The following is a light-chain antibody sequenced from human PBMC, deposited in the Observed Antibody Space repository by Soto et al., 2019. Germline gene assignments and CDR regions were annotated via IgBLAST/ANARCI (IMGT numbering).Light chain of an antibody. V-gene: IGKV3-20*01. J-gene: IGKJ1*01. CDR1: QSVSSN. Sequence: EIVMTQSPATLSVSPGERATLSCRASQSVSSNLAWYQQKPGQAPRLLIYGASSRATGIPDRFSGSGSGTDFTLTISRLEPEDFAVYYCQQYGSSGWTFGQGTKVEI. CDR3: QQYGSSGWT. CDR2: GAS.